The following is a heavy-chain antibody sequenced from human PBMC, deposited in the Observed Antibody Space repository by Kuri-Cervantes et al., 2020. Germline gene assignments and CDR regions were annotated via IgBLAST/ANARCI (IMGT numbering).Heavy chain of an antibody. CDR2: IYYSGST. CDR1: CGSISSSNW. CDR3: AGLLITFGGVIVMGWFDP. Sequence: SETLSLTCAVSCGSISSSNWWSWVRQPPGKGLEWIGSIYYSGSTYYNPSLKSRVTISVDTSKDHFSLNLISVTAADTAVYYCAGLLITFGGVIVMGWFDPWGQGTLVTVSS. J-gene: IGHJ5*02. D-gene: IGHD3-16*02. V-gene: IGHV4-39*02.